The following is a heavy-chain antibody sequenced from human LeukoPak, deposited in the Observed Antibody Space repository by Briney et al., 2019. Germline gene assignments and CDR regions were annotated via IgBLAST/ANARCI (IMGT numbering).Heavy chain of an antibody. D-gene: IGHD4-23*01. CDR3: ARAGYGGSTTRWFDP. J-gene: IGHJ5*02. CDR1: AVTFSIYT. Sequence: GRSQRLSCPASAVTFSIYTMNWARHAARSWLEWVSYTSSSSSTIDYAESVKGRFTIPRDNAKNSLYLQMNSLRAEDTAVYYCARAGYGGSTTRWFDPWGHGTLVTVSS. CDR2: TSSSSSTI. V-gene: IGHV3-48*04.